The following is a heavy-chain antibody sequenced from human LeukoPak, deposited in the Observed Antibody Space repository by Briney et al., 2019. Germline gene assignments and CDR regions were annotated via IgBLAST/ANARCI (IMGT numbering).Heavy chain of an antibody. Sequence: PSETPSLTCALSGYSISSGYYWGWIRQPPGKGLEWIGSIYHSGSTDYNPSLKSRVTISLDTSKNQFSLKLRSVTAADTAVYYCARGSGWYNIDYWGQGTLVTVSS. V-gene: IGHV4-38-2*01. J-gene: IGHJ4*02. CDR1: GYSISSGYY. D-gene: IGHD6-19*01. CDR3: ARGSGWYNIDY. CDR2: IYHSGST.